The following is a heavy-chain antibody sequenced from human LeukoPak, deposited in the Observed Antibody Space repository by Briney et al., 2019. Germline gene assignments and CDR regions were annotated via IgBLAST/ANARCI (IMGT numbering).Heavy chain of an antibody. D-gene: IGHD6-19*01. J-gene: IGHJ3*02. CDR2: IYSGGTT. CDR3: ARGIFGYSSARLNAFDI. V-gene: IGHV3-66*01. CDR1: GFIVNTNY. Sequence: GGSLRLSCAAAGFIVNTNYMSWVRQPPGKGLEWVSVIYSGGTTYHADSVKGRFTISRDTSKNTLYLQMNSLRAEDTAVYYCARGIFGYSSARLNAFDIWGQGTMVTVSS.